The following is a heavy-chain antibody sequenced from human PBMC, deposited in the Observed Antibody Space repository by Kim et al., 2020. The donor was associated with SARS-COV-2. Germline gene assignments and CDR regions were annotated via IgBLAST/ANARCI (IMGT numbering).Heavy chain of an antibody. CDR2: IYYSGST. J-gene: IGHJ4*02. Sequence: SETLSLTCTVSGGSISSGGYYWSWIRQHPGKGLEWIGYIYYSGSTYYNPSLKSRVTISVDTSKNQFSLKLSSVTAADTAVYYCARAVSSGYYSSNAFDYWGQGTLVTVSS. CDR3: ARAVSSGYYSSNAFDY. D-gene: IGHD3-22*01. V-gene: IGHV4-31*03. CDR1: GGSISSGGYY.